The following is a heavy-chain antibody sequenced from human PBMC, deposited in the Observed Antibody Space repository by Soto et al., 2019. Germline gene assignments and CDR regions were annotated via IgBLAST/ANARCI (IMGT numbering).Heavy chain of an antibody. CDR3: ARSGLARREYHYCSGLAV. CDR2: ISSPRIYI. CDR1: GFTFSRCR. V-gene: IGHV3-21*01. J-gene: IGHJ6*02. D-gene: IGHD1-1*01. Sequence: GGSLRLSCIASGFTFSRCRINWVRQGPGKGMKCVSSISSPRIYIYYADSIKGRFTTPRDNAKNSLYLQMNCLRADAPAVYYFARSGLARREYHYCSGLAVWRQQPSVTAS.